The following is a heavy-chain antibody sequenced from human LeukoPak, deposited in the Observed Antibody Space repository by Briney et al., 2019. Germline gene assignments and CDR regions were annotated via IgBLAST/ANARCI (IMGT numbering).Heavy chain of an antibody. CDR2: ISWNSGSI. D-gene: IGHD3-22*01. CDR3: AKDGALYYYDSSGYYSSYGMDV. CDR1: GFTFDDYA. Sequence: GGSLRLSCAASGFTFDDYAMHWVRQAPGKGLEWVSGISWNSGSIGYAGSVKGRFTISRDNAKNSLYLQMNSLRAEDTALYYCAKDGALYYYDSSGYYSSYGMDVWGQGTTVTVSS. J-gene: IGHJ6*02. V-gene: IGHV3-9*01.